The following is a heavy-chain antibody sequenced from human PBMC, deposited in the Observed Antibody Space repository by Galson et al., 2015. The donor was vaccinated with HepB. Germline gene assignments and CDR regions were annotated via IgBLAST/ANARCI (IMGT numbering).Heavy chain of an antibody. CDR3: AKVGCGGDCYGAFDI. Sequence: SLRLSCAASGFTFSSYGMHWVRQAPGKGLEWVAVISYDGSNKYYADSVKGRFTISRDNSKNTLYLQMNSLRAEDTAVYYCAKVGCGGDCYGAFDIWGQGTMVTVSS. CDR1: GFTFSSYG. V-gene: IGHV3-30*18. D-gene: IGHD2-21*02. CDR2: ISYDGSNK. J-gene: IGHJ3*02.